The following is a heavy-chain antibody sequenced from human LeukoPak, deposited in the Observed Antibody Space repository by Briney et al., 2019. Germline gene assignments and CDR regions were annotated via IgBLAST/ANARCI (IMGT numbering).Heavy chain of an antibody. CDR3: ARDGRGHWDTRIWYLGDWFDP. CDR2: ISTYMVNT. Sequence: GASVRVSCKASGYTFTTYGISWVRQAPGQGPEWMGWISTYMVNTHYAHELQGRVTLTTDTSTSTAYMDLRSLRSDDTAVYYCARDGRGHWDTRIWYLGDWFDPWGQGTLVTVSS. D-gene: IGHD6-13*01. CDR1: GYTFTTYG. V-gene: IGHV1-18*01. J-gene: IGHJ5*02.